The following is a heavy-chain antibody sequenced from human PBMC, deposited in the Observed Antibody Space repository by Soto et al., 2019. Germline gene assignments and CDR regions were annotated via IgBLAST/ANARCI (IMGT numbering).Heavy chain of an antibody. CDR2: TYYRSKWYN. Sequence: QTLSLTFAISGDSVSCNSAAWNWIRQSPSRGLEWLGRTYYRSKWYNDYAVSVKSRITINPDTSKNQFSLQLNSVTPEDTAVYYCAREVIKDYDFWSGFFPDDYWGQGTLVTVSS. J-gene: IGHJ4*02. V-gene: IGHV6-1*01. CDR3: AREVIKDYDFWSGFFPDDY. D-gene: IGHD3-3*01. CDR1: GDSVSCNSAA.